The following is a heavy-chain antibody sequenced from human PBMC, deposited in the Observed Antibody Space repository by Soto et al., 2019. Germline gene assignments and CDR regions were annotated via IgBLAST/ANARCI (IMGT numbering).Heavy chain of an antibody. V-gene: IGHV3-33*01. CDR2: IWYDGSNK. J-gene: IGHJ3*02. CDR1: GFTFSSYG. Sequence: QVQLVESGGGVVQPGRSLRLSCAASGFTFSSYGMHWVRQAPGKGLEWVAVIWYDGSNKYYADSVKGRFTISRDNSKNTLYLQMNSLRAEDTAVYYCARGTYYYDSSGYGAFDIWGQGSMVTVSS. D-gene: IGHD3-22*01. CDR3: ARGTYYYDSSGYGAFDI.